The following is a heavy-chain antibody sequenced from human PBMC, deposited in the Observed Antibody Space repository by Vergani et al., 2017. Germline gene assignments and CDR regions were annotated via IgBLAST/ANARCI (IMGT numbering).Heavy chain of an antibody. CDR1: GGSISSGSYY. D-gene: IGHD2-15*01. Sequence: QVQLQESGPGLVKPSQTLSLTCTVSGGSISSGSYYWSWIRQPAGKGLEWIGRIYTSGSTNYNPSLKSRVTISVDTSKNQFSLKLSSVTAADTAVYYCARGCSGGSCYVRGYYYYYGMDVWGQGTTVTVSS. CDR2: IYTSGST. V-gene: IGHV4-61*02. J-gene: IGHJ6*02. CDR3: ARGCSGGSCYVRGYYYYYGMDV.